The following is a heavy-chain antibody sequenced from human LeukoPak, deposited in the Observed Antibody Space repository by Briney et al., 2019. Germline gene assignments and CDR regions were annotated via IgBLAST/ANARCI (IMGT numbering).Heavy chain of an antibody. CDR3: XXXXRXELTMIVVN. J-gene: IGHJ4*02. CDR2: ISGSGGST. CDR1: GFTFSSYA. Sequence: SXAAXGFTFSSYAMSWVRQAPGKGLEWVSAISGSGGSTYYADSVKGRFTISRDNSKNTLYMQMNSLRAEDTAVYYXXXXXRXELTMIVVNWGQGTLVTVSS. D-gene: IGHD3-22*01. V-gene: IGHV3-23*01.